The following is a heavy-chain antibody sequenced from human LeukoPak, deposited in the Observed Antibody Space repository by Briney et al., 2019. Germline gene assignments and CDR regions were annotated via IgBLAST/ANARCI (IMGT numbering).Heavy chain of an antibody. D-gene: IGHD3-10*01. J-gene: IGHJ4*02. Sequence: ASVKVSCKASGYTFTNYAMQWVRQAPGQRLEWMGWINAGNGNTKYSQKFQGRVTITRDTSASIAYMKLSSLRPEDTAVYYCARDRGVTMVRGVIDSFDYWGQGTLVTVSS. CDR3: ARDRGVTMVRGVIDSFDY. CDR1: GYTFTNYA. CDR2: INAGNGNT. V-gene: IGHV1-3*01.